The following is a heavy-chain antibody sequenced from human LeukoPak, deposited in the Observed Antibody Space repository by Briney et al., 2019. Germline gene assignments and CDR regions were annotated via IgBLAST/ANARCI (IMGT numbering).Heavy chain of an antibody. V-gene: IGHV1-69*01. CDR2: IIPIFGTA. CDR3: ARDSCGGDCYEQNNWFDP. J-gene: IGHJ5*02. Sequence: SVKVSCKASGGTFSSYAISWVRQAPGQGLEWMGGIIPIFGTANYAQKFQGRVTITADESTSTAYMELSSLRSEDTAVYYCARDSCGGDCYEQNNWFDPWGQGTLVTVSS. CDR1: GGTFSSYA. D-gene: IGHD2-21*02.